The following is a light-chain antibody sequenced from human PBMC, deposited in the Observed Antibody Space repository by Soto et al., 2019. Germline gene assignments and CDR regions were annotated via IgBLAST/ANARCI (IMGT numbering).Light chain of an antibody. CDR3: QTWGTGIHVV. Sequence: QLVLTQSPSASASLGASVKLTCTLSSGHSSYAIAWHQQQPEKGPRYLMKLDSDGSHTKGDAIPDRFSGSSSGAERYLTISSLQSEDEADYYCQTWGTGIHVVXGGGTKLTV. J-gene: IGLJ2*01. CDR2: LDSDGSH. V-gene: IGLV4-69*01. CDR1: SGHSSYA.